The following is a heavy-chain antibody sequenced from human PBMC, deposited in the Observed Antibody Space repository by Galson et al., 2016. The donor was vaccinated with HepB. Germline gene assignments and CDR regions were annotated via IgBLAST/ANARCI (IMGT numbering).Heavy chain of an antibody. Sequence: VKVSCKVSGYTFTDYYMYWVQQAPGKGLEWLGLVDPEDGETIYAENFQGRVTITADTSTDTASMELSNLRSEDTAVYYCATQPMNGKDFWGQGTLVTVSS. CDR1: GYTFTDYY. D-gene: IGHD3-22*01. CDR3: ATQPMNGKDF. CDR2: VDPEDGET. V-gene: IGHV1-69-2*01. J-gene: IGHJ4*02.